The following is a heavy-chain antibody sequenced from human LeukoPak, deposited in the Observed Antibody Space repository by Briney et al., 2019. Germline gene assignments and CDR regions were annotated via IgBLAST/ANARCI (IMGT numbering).Heavy chain of an antibody. J-gene: IGHJ6*03. V-gene: IGHV1-2*02. D-gene: IGHD5-18*01. CDR2: INPNSGGT. Sequence: ASVKVSCKASGYTFTGYYMYWVRQAPGQGLEWMGWINPNSGGTNYAQKFQGRVTMTRDTSISTAYMELSRLRSDDTAVYYCAKNSVDTAMVTLYYYYYYMDVWGKGTTVTVSS. CDR3: AKNSVDTAMVTLYYYYYYMDV. CDR1: GYTFTGYY.